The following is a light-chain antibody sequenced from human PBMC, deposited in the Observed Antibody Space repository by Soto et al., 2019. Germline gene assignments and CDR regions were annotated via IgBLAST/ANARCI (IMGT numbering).Light chain of an antibody. CDR1: QNISSY. V-gene: IGKV3-11*01. CDR3: QQYDNSPIT. Sequence: IVLTQSPVTLSLSPGARATLSCRASQNISSYLIWYQQKPGQAPRLLMYDVSNRATGIPARFSGSGSETDFTLTISRLEPEDFAVYYCQQYDNSPITFGQGTRLEIK. J-gene: IGKJ5*01. CDR2: DVS.